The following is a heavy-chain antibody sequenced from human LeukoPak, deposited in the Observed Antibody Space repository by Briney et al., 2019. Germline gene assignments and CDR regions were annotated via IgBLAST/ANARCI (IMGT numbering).Heavy chain of an antibody. D-gene: IGHD4/OR15-4a*01. V-gene: IGHV3-30-3*01. CDR1: GFTFSTYA. CDR2: VSNDAYNK. Sequence: GVSLRLSCAASGFTFSTYAMHWVRQAPGKGLEWVAVVSNDAYNKYYADSVKGRFTISRDNSRNTLYLQMNSLRPEDTAVYYCARDFSGASRIDFWGQGALVSVSS. J-gene: IGHJ4*02. CDR3: ARDFSGASRIDF.